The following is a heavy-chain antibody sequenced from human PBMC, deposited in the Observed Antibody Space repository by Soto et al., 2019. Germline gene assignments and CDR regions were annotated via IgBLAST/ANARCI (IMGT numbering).Heavy chain of an antibody. J-gene: IGHJ5*02. CDR3: ARGAFSGSGSYGWFDP. V-gene: IGHV4-59*12. CDR2: IYYSGST. D-gene: IGHD3-10*01. CDR1: GGSISSYY. Sequence: SETRSLTCTVSGGSISSYYWSWIRQPPGKGLEWIGYIYYSGSTNYNPSLKSRFTISRDNAKNSLYLQMNSLRAEDTAVYYCARGAFSGSGSYGWFDPWGQGTLVTV.